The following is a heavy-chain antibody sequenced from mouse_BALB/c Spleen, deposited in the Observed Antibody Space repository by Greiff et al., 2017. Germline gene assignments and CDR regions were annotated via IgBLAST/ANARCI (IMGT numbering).Heavy chain of an antibody. J-gene: IGHJ4*01. Sequence: VKLVESGAELVRPGTSVKVSCKASGYAFTNYLIEWVKQRPGQGLEWIGVINPGSGGTNYNEKFKGKATLTADKSSSTAYMQLSSLTSDDSAVYFCARSDYGYDYYAMDYWGQGTSVTVSS. V-gene: IGHV1-54*03. CDR2: INPGSGGT. CDR3: ARSDYGYDYYAMDY. CDR1: GYAFTNYL. D-gene: IGHD1-2*01.